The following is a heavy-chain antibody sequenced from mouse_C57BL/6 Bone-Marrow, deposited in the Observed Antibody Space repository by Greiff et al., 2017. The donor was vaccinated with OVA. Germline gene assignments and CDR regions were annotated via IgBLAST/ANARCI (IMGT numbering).Heavy chain of an antibody. CDR3: ARIRARGSSY. V-gene: IGHV1-64*01. CDR1: GYTFTSYW. Sequence: QVQLQQSGAELVKPGSPVKLSCKASGYTFTSYWMHWVKQRPGQGLEWIGMIHPNSGSTNYNEKFKSKATLTVDTSSSTAYMQLSSLTSEDSEVYDSARIRARGSSYWGQGTTLTVSS. J-gene: IGHJ2*01. D-gene: IGHD1-1*01. CDR2: IHPNSGST.